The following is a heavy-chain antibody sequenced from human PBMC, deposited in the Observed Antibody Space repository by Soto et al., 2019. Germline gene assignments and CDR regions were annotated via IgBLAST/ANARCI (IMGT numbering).Heavy chain of an antibody. Sequence: PSEALSLTCSVSGGSINNVEYYWSWIRQPPGKGLEWIGYIFYSGSTYYNPSLKSRVTISVDTSKNQFSLKLSSVTAADTAVYYCAREYGDFYFDYWGQGTLVPVSS. CDR3: AREYGDFYFDY. J-gene: IGHJ4*02. CDR2: IFYSGST. V-gene: IGHV4-30-4*01. CDR1: GGSINNVEYY. D-gene: IGHD4-17*01.